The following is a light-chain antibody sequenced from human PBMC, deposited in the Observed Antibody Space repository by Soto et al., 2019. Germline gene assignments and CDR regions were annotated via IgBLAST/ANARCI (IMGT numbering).Light chain of an antibody. CDR1: SSDVGSFDS. CDR2: DVS. J-gene: IGLJ1*01. V-gene: IGLV2-14*01. Sequence: QSVLTQPASVSGSPGQPITISCTGTSSDVGSFDSVAWYQHNPGKAPKLMIYDVSNRPSGVSSRFSGSKSGNTDSLSISGLQTEDEANYYCSSFTTSSTLVFGTGTKLTVL. CDR3: SSFTTSSTLV.